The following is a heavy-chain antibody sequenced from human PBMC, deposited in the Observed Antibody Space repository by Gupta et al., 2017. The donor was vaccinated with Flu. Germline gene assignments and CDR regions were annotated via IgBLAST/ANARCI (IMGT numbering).Heavy chain of an antibody. CDR3: AKSRDGAVSTPIDAFNL. D-gene: IGHD1-1*01. CDR2: IIPLFGST. CDR1: TLNRHG. J-gene: IGHJ3*01. V-gene: IGHV1-69*01. Sequence: TLNRHGISWVRQAPGQGLEWMGGIIPLFGSTSYAQKFQGRVTITADQSTTTAYMELSSLGSDDTAMYFCAKSRDGAVSTPIDAFNLWGQGTLVTVSS.